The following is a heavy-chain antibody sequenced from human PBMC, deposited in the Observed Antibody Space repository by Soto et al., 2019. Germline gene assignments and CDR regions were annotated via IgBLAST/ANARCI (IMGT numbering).Heavy chain of an antibody. CDR3: ARLVLARFGYYDFWSGSETPTGLDV. Sequence: PSETLSLTCTVSGGSISSYYWSWIRQPPGKGLEWIGYIYYSGSTNYNPSLKSRVTISVDTSKNQFSLKLSSVTAADTAVYYCARLVLARFGYYDFWSGSETPTGLDVWGKGTTVTVSS. J-gene: IGHJ6*04. V-gene: IGHV4-59*08. CDR1: GGSISSYY. D-gene: IGHD3-3*01. CDR2: IYYSGST.